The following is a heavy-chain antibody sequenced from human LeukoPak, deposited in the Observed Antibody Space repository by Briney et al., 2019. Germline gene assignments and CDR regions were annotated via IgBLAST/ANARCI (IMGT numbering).Heavy chain of an antibody. CDR2: IIPIFGTA. Sequence: SVKVSCKASGGTFSSYAISWVRQAPGQGLEWMGGIIPIFGTANYAQKSQGRVTITTDESTSTAYMELSSLRSEDTAVYYCASGNSSWSPFDPWGQGTLVTVSS. CDR3: ASGNSSWSPFDP. D-gene: IGHD6-6*01. J-gene: IGHJ5*02. V-gene: IGHV1-69*05. CDR1: GGTFSSYA.